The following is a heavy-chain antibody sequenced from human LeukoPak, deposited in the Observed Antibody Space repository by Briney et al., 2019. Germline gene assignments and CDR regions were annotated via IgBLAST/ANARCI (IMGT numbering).Heavy chain of an antibody. Sequence: SETLSLTCAVYGGSFSGYYWSWIRQPPGKGLEWIGEINHSGSTNYNPSLKSRFTISVDTSKNQFSLKLSSVTAADTAVYYCARARLRDTVNYWYFDLWGPGTLVTVSS. V-gene: IGHV4-34*01. CDR2: INHSGST. D-gene: IGHD5-12*01. J-gene: IGHJ2*01. CDR1: GGSFSGYY. CDR3: ARARLRDTVNYWYFDL.